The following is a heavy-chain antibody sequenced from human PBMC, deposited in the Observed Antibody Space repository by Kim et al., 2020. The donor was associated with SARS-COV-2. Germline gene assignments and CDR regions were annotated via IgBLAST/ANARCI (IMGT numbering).Heavy chain of an antibody. CDR2: ISYNGGAT. Sequence: GGSLRLSCSASGFTFTSYAMRWVRQTPGKGLEYVSDISYNGGATYYADSVKGGFIISRDNSRNTLYLQMSSLRVEDTAVYYCVKDPWNYYGMAVWGRGTTVTVSS. V-gene: IGHV3-64D*06. CDR1: GFTFTSYA. D-gene: IGHD1-1*01. CDR3: VKDPWNYYGMAV. J-gene: IGHJ6*02.